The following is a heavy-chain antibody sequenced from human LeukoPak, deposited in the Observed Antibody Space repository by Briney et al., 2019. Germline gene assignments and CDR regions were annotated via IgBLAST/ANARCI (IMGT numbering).Heavy chain of an antibody. CDR1: GFTFSSYA. J-gene: IGHJ5*02. CDR2: ISGSGGST. D-gene: IGHD6-19*01. CDR3: AKDRGVAVAGTRFDP. V-gene: IGHV3-23*01. Sequence: GGSLRLSCAASGFTFSSYAMSWVRQAPGKGLEWVSAISGSGGSTYYADSVKGRFTISRDNSKNTLYLQMNSLRAEDTAVYYCAKDRGVAVAGTRFDPWGQGTLVTASS.